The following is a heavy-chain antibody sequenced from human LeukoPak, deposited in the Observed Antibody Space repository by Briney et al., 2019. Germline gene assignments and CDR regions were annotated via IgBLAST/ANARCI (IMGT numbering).Heavy chain of an antibody. D-gene: IGHD4-17*01. V-gene: IGHV1-8*03. CDR1: GYTFTIYH. Sequence: ASVTVSCKTSGYTFTIYHINWVRQATGQGLEWMGWMNPYSGDRGYAQKFQGRLSITSDTSISTAYMDLSSLRSEDTAVYFCARTTSLTASGYDYWGQGTLVTVSS. CDR2: MNPYSGDR. J-gene: IGHJ4*02. CDR3: ARTTSLTASGYDY.